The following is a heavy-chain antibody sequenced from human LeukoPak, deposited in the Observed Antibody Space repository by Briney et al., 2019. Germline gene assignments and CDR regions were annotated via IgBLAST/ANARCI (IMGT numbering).Heavy chain of an antibody. CDR1: GDSVSSNSAA. CDR2: TYYRSKWYN. CDR3: ARDNGEAPFDY. V-gene: IGHV6-1*01. J-gene: IGHJ4*02. D-gene: IGHD3-10*01. Sequence: SQTLSLTCAISGDSVSSNSAAWNWIRMSPSRGLEWLGRTYYRSKWYNDYAVTVKSRITINLVTPKNQFSLHLNSVTPEDTAVYYCARDNGEAPFDYWGQGTLVTVSS.